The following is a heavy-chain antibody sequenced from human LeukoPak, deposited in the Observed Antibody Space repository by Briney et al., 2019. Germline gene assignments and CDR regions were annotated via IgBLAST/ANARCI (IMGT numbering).Heavy chain of an antibody. V-gene: IGHV3-20*04. CDR1: GFTFDDYA. J-gene: IGHJ4*02. D-gene: IGHD6-13*01. CDR2: INWNAGST. CDR3: AKWSSTSSSWYEY. Sequence: GGSLRLSCAASGFTFDDYAMSWVRQAPGKGLEWVSGINWNAGSTGYADSVKGRFTISRDNAKNSLYLQINSLRVEDTAIYYCAKWSSTSSSWYEYWGQGTLVTVSS.